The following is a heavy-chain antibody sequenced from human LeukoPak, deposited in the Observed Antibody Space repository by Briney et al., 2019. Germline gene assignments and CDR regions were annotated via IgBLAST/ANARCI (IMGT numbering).Heavy chain of an antibody. Sequence: ASVKVSCKASGYTFTSYGISWVRQAPGQGLEWMGWISAYNGNTNYAQKLQGRVTMTTDTSTSTAYMELRSLRSDDTAVYYCARAVLSSSWCRGLSLYYYYGMDVWGQGTTVTVSS. D-gene: IGHD6-13*01. V-gene: IGHV1-18*01. J-gene: IGHJ6*02. CDR2: ISAYNGNT. CDR1: GYTFTSYG. CDR3: ARAVLSSSWCRGLSLYYYYGMDV.